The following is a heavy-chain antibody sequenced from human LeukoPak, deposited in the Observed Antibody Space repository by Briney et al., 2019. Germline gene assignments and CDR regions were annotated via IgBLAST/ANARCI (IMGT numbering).Heavy chain of an antibody. Sequence: GGSLRLSCAASGFTFSSYSMNWVRQAPGKGLEWVAVIWYDGSNKYYADSVKGRFTISRDNSKNTLYLQMNSLRGEDTAVYYCARGSSSWYSDWLDPWGQGTLVTVSS. CDR1: GFTFSSYS. CDR2: IWYDGSNK. CDR3: ARGSSSWYSDWLDP. D-gene: IGHD6-13*01. V-gene: IGHV3-33*08. J-gene: IGHJ5*02.